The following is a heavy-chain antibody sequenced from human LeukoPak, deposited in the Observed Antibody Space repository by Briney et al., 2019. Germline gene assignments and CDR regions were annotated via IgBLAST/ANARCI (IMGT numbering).Heavy chain of an antibody. V-gene: IGHV3-74*01. CDR3: ASVRGYDFWSGYYLCY. J-gene: IGHJ4*02. Sequence: GGSLRLSCAASGFTFSRYWMHWVRQAPGKGREWVARINRDGSSPSYAHSVKGRFTISRDNAKTTLYLQLNSLRAEDTALYYCASVRGYDFWSGYYLCYWGERAPVTVSS. CDR1: GFTFSRYW. D-gene: IGHD3-3*01. CDR2: INRDGSSP.